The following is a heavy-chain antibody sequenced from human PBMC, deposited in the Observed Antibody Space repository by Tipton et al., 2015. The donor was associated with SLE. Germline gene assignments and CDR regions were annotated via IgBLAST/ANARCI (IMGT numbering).Heavy chain of an antibody. CDR2: IYYTGST. CDR3: ARHDSSSPNRPVDY. D-gene: IGHD6-6*01. J-gene: IGHJ4*02. CDR1: SGSIRSYY. V-gene: IGHV4-59*01. Sequence: TLSLTCTVSSGSIRSYYWSWIRQPPGKGLEWIGYIYYTGSTDYNPSLKSRVTISVDTSKNQFSLSLSSVTAADTAVYYCARHDSSSPNRPVDYWGQGTLVTVSS.